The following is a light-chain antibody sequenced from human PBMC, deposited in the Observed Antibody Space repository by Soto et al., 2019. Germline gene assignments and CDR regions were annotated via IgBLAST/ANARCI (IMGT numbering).Light chain of an antibody. CDR1: QSISNY. CDR2: AAS. J-gene: IGKJ1*01. V-gene: IGKV1-27*01. Sequence: DIQMTQSPSSLSASVRDRVTITCRASQSISNYLAWYQQKPGKVPKLLIYAASTLQSGVPSRFSGSGSGTDFTLTISSLQPEDGATYYCQKYASAPWTFGQGTKVEIK. CDR3: QKYASAPWT.